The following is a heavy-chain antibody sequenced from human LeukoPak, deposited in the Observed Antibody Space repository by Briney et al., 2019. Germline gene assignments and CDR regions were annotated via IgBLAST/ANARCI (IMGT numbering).Heavy chain of an antibody. D-gene: IGHD3-10*01. CDR2: IKQDGGEK. Sequence: GGSLRLSCAASGFTFSSYWMTWVRQAPGKGLEWVANIKQDGGEKTYVDSVRGRFIISRDNAKNSLYLQMNSLRVEDTAIYYCARGLVTMVRGVMAYWGQGTLVTVSS. CDR3: ARGLVTMVRGVMAY. CDR1: GFTFSSYW. J-gene: IGHJ4*02. V-gene: IGHV3-7*01.